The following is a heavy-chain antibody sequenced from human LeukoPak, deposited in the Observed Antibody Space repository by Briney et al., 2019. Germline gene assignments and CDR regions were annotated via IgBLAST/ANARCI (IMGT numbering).Heavy chain of an antibody. CDR3: AKDGGYYDSSGYYQFDY. CDR1: GFTFSSYA. J-gene: IGHJ4*02. V-gene: IGHV3-23*01. Sequence: PGGSLRLSCAASGFTFSSYAMSWVRQAPGKRLEWVSAISGSGGSTYYADSVKGRFTISRDNSKNTQYLQMNSLRAEDTVVYYCAKDGGYYDSSGYYQFDYWGQGTLVTVSS. CDR2: ISGSGGST. D-gene: IGHD3-22*01.